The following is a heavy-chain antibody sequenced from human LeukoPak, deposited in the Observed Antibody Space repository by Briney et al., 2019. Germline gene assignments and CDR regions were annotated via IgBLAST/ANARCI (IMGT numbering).Heavy chain of an antibody. Sequence: GGSLRLSCAASGFTFSSYAMSWVRHAPGKGLEWVSAISGSGGSTYYADSVKGRFTISRDNSKNTLYLQMNSLRAEDTAVYYSAKSEDFWSGYYIPVNFDYWGQGTLVTVSS. CDR1: GFTFSSYA. CDR2: ISGSGGST. CDR3: AKSEDFWSGYYIPVNFDY. V-gene: IGHV3-23*01. J-gene: IGHJ4*02. D-gene: IGHD3-3*01.